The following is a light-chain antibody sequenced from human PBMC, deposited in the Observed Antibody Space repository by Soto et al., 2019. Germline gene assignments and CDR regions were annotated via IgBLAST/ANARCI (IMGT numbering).Light chain of an antibody. CDR1: RGITNH. J-gene: IGKJ1*01. CDR2: AAS. Sequence: DIQMTQSPSSLSASVGDRVTFTCRASRGITNHLAWYQQKPGKVPKLLIYAASTLHSGVPSRFSGSGSGTDSTLTISSLKPQFVATNSCLTYNRGVWTFGQGTKVEIK. CDR3: LTYNRGVWT. V-gene: IGKV1-27*01.